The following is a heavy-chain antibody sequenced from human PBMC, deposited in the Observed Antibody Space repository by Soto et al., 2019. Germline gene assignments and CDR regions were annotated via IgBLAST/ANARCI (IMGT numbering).Heavy chain of an antibody. CDR3: ARVGGYNWFDT. Sequence: EVQLVESGGGLVQPGGSLRLSCAGSGFTCSSYWMHWVRQVPGTGLLWVSRIDSDGTSTNYADSVKGRFTIARDNAKNTLYLQMNCRRAEDRGVYYCARVGGYNWFDTWGQGNLVTVSS. CDR2: IDSDGTST. V-gene: IGHV3-74*01. J-gene: IGHJ5*02. CDR1: GFTCSSYW.